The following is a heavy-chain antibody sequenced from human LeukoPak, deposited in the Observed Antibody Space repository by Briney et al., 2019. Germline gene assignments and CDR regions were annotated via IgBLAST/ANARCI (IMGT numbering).Heavy chain of an antibody. D-gene: IGHD3-10*01. J-gene: IGHJ6*02. CDR1: GFTFDDYA. Sequence: GGSLRLSRAASGFTFDDYAMHWVRQAPGKGLEWVSGISWNSGNIGYADSLKGRFTISRDNAKNSLYLQMNSLRAEDTALYYCAKDAYGSGSYYNSGYYYYGMDVWGQGTTVTVSS. CDR2: ISWNSGNI. CDR3: AKDAYGSGSYYNSGYYYYGMDV. V-gene: IGHV3-9*01.